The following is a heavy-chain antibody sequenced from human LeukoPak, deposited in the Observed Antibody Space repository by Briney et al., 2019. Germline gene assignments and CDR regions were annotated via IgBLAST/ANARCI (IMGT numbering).Heavy chain of an antibody. Sequence: PSETLSLTCTVSGGSISSYYWSWIRQPAGKGLEWIGRIYNSGSTNYNTNYNPSLTSRVTMSVDTSKNQFSLKLNSVSAADTAVYFCARAIWYGSGTTAFDYWGQGTLATVSP. CDR2: IYNSGST. V-gene: IGHV4-4*07. CDR1: GGSISSYY. J-gene: IGHJ4*02. D-gene: IGHD3-10*01. CDR3: ARAIWYGSGTTAFDY.